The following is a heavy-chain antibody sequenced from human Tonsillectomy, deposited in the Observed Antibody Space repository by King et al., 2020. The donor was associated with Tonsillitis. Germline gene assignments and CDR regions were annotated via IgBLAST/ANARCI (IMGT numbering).Heavy chain of an antibody. V-gene: IGHV3-30*02. D-gene: IGHD3-22*01. Sequence: VQLVESGGGVVQPGGSLRLSCAASGFTFSSYGMHWVRQAPGKGLEWVTFIRYDGSNKYYADSVKGRFTISTDNSKNTLYLQMIILRAEDTAVYSCAKDPLEYPYYDSSGYYPYYFDYWGQGTLVTVSS. J-gene: IGHJ4*02. CDR3: AKDPLEYPYYDSSGYYPYYFDY. CDR1: GFTFSSYG. CDR2: IRYDGSNK.